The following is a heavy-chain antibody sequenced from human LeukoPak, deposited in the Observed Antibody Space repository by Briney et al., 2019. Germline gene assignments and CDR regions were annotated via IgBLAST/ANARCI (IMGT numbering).Heavy chain of an antibody. Sequence: SETLSLTCTVSGGSISSGSYYWSWIRQPAGKGLEWIGRIYTSGSTNYNPSLKSRVTISVDTSKNQFSLKLSSVTAADTAVYYCARGGLGYCSSTSCYNAFDIWGQGTMVTVSS. CDR2: IYTSGST. CDR1: GGSISSGSYY. D-gene: IGHD2-2*02. J-gene: IGHJ3*02. V-gene: IGHV4-61*02. CDR3: ARGGLGYCSSTSCYNAFDI.